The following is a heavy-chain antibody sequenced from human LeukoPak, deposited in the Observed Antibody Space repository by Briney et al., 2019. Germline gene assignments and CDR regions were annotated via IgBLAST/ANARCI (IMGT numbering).Heavy chain of an antibody. J-gene: IGHJ4*02. CDR2: IYCSGST. CDR3: ASGYGDYPTIR. Sequence: SETLSLTCTVSVGSISSYHWSWIRHPPGKGLEWFGYIYCSGSTNYNPSLKSRVTISVDTSKNQFSLKLSSVTAADTAVYYCASGYGDYPTIRWGQGTLVTVSS. D-gene: IGHD4-17*01. V-gene: IGHV4-59*01. CDR1: VGSISSYH.